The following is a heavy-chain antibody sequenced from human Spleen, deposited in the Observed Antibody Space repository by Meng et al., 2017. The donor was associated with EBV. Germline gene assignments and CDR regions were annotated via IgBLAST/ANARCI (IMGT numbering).Heavy chain of an antibody. CDR3: ARGPPFDFYPFDP. Sequence: LLQYGAPVLLPASRASSFSTASSGGFNTCCISWLLQAPAQGLLWQIGSIPTFGRPSYAASFQARVIIYADKSTNPFYLELCSLRSADTAVYYCARGPPFDFYPFDPWGQGTLVTVSS. V-gene: IGHV1-69*06. CDR1: SGGFNTCC. CDR2: SIPTFGRP. D-gene: IGHD3-3*01. J-gene: IGHJ5*02.